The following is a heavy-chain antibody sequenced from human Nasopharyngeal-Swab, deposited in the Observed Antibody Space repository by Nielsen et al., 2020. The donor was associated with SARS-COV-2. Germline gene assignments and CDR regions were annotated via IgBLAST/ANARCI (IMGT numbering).Heavy chain of an antibody. CDR1: GFPFSRYS. CDR2: IYFGGTT. Sequence: GGSLRLSCSASGFPFSRYSMNWVRQAPGKGLEWVSGIYFGGTTYYDDSVKGRFTISRDNSQNTLYLQMNSLRAADTAVYYCAREWGRSGFWPWGQGTLVTVSS. V-gene: IGHV3-66*01. D-gene: IGHD2-15*01. CDR3: AREWGRSGFWP. J-gene: IGHJ5*02.